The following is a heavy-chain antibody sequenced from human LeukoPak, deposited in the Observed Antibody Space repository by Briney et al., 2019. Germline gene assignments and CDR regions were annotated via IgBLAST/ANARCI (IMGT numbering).Heavy chain of an antibody. CDR1: GFTFSSYT. V-gene: IGHV3-21*01. CDR2: ISNRSTYI. Sequence: PGGSLRLSCAASGFTFSSYTMTWVRQAPGKGLEWVSSISNRSTYIYYADSVKGRFTISRDNVQNSLYLQMNSLRAEDTAVYYCAGYCSSTSCYMDYWGQGTLVTVSS. D-gene: IGHD2-2*02. CDR3: AGYCSSTSCYMDY. J-gene: IGHJ4*02.